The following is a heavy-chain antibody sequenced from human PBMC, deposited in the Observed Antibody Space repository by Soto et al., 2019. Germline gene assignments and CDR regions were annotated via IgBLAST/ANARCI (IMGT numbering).Heavy chain of an antibody. Sequence: PGGSLRLSCAASGFTFSSYAMSWVRQAPGKGLEWVSAISGIGGSTYYADSVNGRFTISRDNSKNTLYLQINSLRAEDTSVYYCAKCRRNNLTIFGVVIAEPYGMDVWGQGTTVTV. V-gene: IGHV3-23*01. J-gene: IGHJ6*02. CDR3: AKCRRNNLTIFGVVIAEPYGMDV. CDR2: ISGIGGST. CDR1: GFTFSSYA. D-gene: IGHD3-3*01.